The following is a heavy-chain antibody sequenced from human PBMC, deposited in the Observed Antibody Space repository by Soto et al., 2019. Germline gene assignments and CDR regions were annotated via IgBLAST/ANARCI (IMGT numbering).Heavy chain of an antibody. D-gene: IGHD6-13*01. V-gene: IGHV4-59*01. Sequence: SETLSLTCTVSGASINNYYWSWIRQPPGKGLEWIGYIYYTGSTTYNPSLRGRVTISVDTSKTHFSLKLNSVTAADTATYYCAIIGNIANWFDPWGHGILVTVSS. CDR3: AIIGNIANWFDP. CDR2: IYYTGST. CDR1: GASINNYY. J-gene: IGHJ5*02.